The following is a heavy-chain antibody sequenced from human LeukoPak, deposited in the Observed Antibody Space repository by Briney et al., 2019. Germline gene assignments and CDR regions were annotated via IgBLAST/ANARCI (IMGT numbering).Heavy chain of an antibody. CDR3: ARVKPEYYYDSSGYLDY. V-gene: IGHV1-8*03. Sequence: ASVKVSCKASGYTFTSYDINWVRQAPGQGLEWMGWMNPNSGNTGYAQKFQGRVTITRNTSISTAYMELSSLRSEDTAVYYCARVKPEYYYDSSGYLDYWGQGTLVTVSS. CDR2: MNPNSGNT. D-gene: IGHD3-22*01. J-gene: IGHJ4*02. CDR1: GYTFTSYD.